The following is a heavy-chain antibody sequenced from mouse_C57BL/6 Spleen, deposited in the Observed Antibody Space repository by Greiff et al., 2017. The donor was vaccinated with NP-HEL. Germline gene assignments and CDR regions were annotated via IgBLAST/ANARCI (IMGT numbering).Heavy chain of an antibody. V-gene: IGHV1-52*01. Sequence: QVQLQQPGAELVRPGSSVKLSCKASGYTFTSYWMHWVKQRPIQGLEWIGNIDPSDSETHYNQKFKDKATLTVDKSSSTAYMQLSSLTSEDSAVYYCARGEANWDVGAYWGQGTLVTVSA. CDR1: GYTFTSYW. CDR3: ARGEANWDVGAY. CDR2: IDPSDSET. D-gene: IGHD4-1*01. J-gene: IGHJ3*01.